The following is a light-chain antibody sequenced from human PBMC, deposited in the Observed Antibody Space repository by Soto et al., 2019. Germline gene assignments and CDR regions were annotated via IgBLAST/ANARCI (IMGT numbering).Light chain of an antibody. CDR3: QQYDTSPRT. CDR1: QSVSSSS. V-gene: IGKV3-20*01. CDR2: AAS. Sequence: EIVLTQSPGTLSLSPGERATLSCRARQSVSSSSLAWYQQKPGQAPRLLIYAASSRATGIPDRFSGSGSGAVFTLTISRLEPEYFAMYYCQQYDTSPRTFGQGTKLEIK. J-gene: IGKJ2*01.